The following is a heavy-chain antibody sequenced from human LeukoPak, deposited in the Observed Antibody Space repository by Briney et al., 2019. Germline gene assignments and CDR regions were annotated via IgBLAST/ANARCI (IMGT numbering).Heavy chain of an antibody. CDR3: ARIGYSSSSTDY. V-gene: IGHV3-7*01. D-gene: IGHD6-6*01. J-gene: IGHJ4*02. CDR1: GFTFSNYW. Sequence: GGSLRLSCAASGFTFSNYWMSWVRQAPRKGVEWVANIKEDGGVKYYVDFVKGRFTISRDNAKNSVYLQMNSLGAEDTAVYYCARIGYSSSSTDYWGQGALVIVSS. CDR2: IKEDGGVK.